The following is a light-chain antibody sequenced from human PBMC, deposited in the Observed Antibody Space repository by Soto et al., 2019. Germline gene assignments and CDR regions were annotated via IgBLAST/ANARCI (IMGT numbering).Light chain of an antibody. CDR1: SSNIGTNS. CDR3: AAWDDSLNGVV. V-gene: IGLV1-44*01. CDR2: SNN. Sequence: QSVLTQPPSASGTPGQRVTISCSGSSSNIGTNSVNWYQQLPGTAPKLLIYSNNQRPSGVPDRFSGSESGTSASLAISGLQSEDEADYYCAAWDDSLNGVVFGGGTKGTVL. J-gene: IGLJ2*01.